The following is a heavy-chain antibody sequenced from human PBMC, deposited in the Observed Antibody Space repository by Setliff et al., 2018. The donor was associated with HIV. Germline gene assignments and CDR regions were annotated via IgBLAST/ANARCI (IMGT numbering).Heavy chain of an antibody. CDR2: VYARGNT. Sequence: PSETLSLTCTVSGGSISSDTFYWSWIRQPAGKGLEWIGHVYARGNTNYNPSLKSRVTISVDTSKSQFSLKLSSVTAADTAVYYCARPLLRFLEWPPSWFDPWGQGTLVTVSS. J-gene: IGHJ5*02. CDR1: GGSISSDTFY. V-gene: IGHV4-61*09. D-gene: IGHD3-3*01. CDR3: ARPLLRFLEWPPSWFDP.